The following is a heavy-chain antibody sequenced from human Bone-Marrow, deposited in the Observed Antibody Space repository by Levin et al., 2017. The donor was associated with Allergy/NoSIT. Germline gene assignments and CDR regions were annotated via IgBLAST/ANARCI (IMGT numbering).Heavy chain of an antibody. Sequence: GGSLRLSCAGSGFTFGSFAMTWVRQAPGKGLQWVSSVNNNGGLTYYANSVKGRFTVSRDNSENTVYLEMNSLRADDTALYYCARSPLGNLFSGLDLWGQGTMVTVSS. V-gene: IGHV3-23*01. J-gene: IGHJ3*01. CDR3: ARSPLGNLFSGLDL. D-gene: IGHD1-7*01. CDR1: GFTFGSFA. CDR2: VNNNGGLT.